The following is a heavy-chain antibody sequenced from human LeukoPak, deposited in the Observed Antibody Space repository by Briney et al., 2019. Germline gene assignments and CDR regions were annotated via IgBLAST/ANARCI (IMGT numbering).Heavy chain of an antibody. D-gene: IGHD6-6*01. CDR1: GFTFSSYW. CDR2: INSDGSST. CDR3: ARTNPEDYSSSLYYFDY. V-gene: IGHV3-74*01. J-gene: IGHJ4*02. Sequence: PGGSLRLSCAASGFTFSSYWMHWVRQAPGKGLVWVSRINSDGSSTSYADSVKGRFTISRDSDKNTLYLQMNSLRAEDTAVYYCARTNPEDYSSSLYYFDYWGQGTLVTVSS.